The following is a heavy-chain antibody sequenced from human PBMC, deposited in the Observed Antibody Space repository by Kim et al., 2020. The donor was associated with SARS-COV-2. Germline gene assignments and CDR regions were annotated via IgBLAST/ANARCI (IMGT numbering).Heavy chain of an antibody. CDR2: ISAYNGNT. CDR1: GYTFTSYG. Sequence: ASVKVSCKASGYTFTSYGISWVRQAPGQGLEWMGWISAYNGNTNYAQKLQGRVTMTTDTSTSTAYMELRSLRSDDTAVYYCARDGSLRIVGATTAFDIWGQGTMVTVSS. CDR3: ARDGSLRIVGATTAFDI. V-gene: IGHV1-18*01. J-gene: IGHJ3*02. D-gene: IGHD1-26*01.